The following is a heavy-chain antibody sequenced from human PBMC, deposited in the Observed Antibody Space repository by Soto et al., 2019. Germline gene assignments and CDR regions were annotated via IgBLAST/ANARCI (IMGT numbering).Heavy chain of an antibody. Sequence: EVQLLESGGGLVQPGGSLRLSCAASGFTFSSYAMSWVRQAPGKGLEWVSAISGSGGSTYYADSVKGRFTISRDNSKNTRYLQMNSLRAEDTAVYYWAKAYCSSTSCYIAFQHWGQGTLVTVSS. CDR2: ISGSGGST. D-gene: IGHD2-2*02. CDR3: AKAYCSSTSCYIAFQH. CDR1: GFTFSSYA. V-gene: IGHV3-23*01. J-gene: IGHJ1*01.